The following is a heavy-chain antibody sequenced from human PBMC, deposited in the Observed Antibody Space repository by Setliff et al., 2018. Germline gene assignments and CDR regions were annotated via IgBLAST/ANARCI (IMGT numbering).Heavy chain of an antibody. D-gene: IGHD2-2*01. CDR3: ARQGCSSTSCHSIDY. V-gene: IGHV5-51*01. Sequence: PGESLKISCKGSGYSFTRYWIGWVRRMPGKGLEWMGIIYPGDSDTRYSPSFQGQVTMSADKSINTAYLQWSSLKASDTAMYYCARQGCSSTSCHSIDYWGQGTLVTVSS. CDR2: IYPGDSDT. CDR1: GYSFTRYW. J-gene: IGHJ4*02.